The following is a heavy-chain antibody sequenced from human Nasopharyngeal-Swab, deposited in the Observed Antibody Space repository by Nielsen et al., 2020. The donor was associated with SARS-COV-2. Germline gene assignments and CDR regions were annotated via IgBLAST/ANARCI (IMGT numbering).Heavy chain of an antibody. CDR1: GFTFSSYE. CDR2: ISGGGDST. J-gene: IGHJ4*02. CDR3: AKQRLRAMDY. V-gene: IGHV3-23*01. D-gene: IGHD4-17*01. Sequence: GESLKISCAASGFTFSSYEMNWVRQDPGKGLEWVSSISGGGDSTYYADSVKGRFTISRDNSKNTLYLQLNSLTAEDTAVYYCAKQRLRAMDYWGQGTLVTVSS.